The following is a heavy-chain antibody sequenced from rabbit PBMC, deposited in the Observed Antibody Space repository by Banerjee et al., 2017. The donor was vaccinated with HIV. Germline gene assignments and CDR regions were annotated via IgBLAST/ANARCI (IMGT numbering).Heavy chain of an antibody. CDR1: GLDFSSSYW. D-gene: IGHD2-1*01. CDR3: ARNYDL. J-gene: IGHJ4*01. V-gene: IGHV1S45*01. Sequence: EEYGGDLVQPEGSLTLTCKASGLDFSSSYWICWVRQAPGKGLEWIACIYAGSSGDTDYANWAKGRFTISRASSTTVTLQMTSLTAADTATYFCARNYDLWGPGTLVTVS. CDR2: IYAGSSGDT.